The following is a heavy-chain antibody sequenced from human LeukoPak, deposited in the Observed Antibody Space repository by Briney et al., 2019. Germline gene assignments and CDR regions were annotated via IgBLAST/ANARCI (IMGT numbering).Heavy chain of an antibody. CDR1: GGSISSYY. CDR2: IYYSGST. V-gene: IGHV4-59*01. D-gene: IGHD5-18*01. Sequence: SETLSLTCTVSGGSISSYYWSWIRQPPGKGLEWIGYIYYSGSTNYNPSLKSRVTISVDTSKNHFSLTLSSVTAADTAVYYCARGQKYRNGYTVTELGSGYFDYWGQGTLVTVSS. CDR3: ARGQKYRNGYTVTELGSGYFDY. J-gene: IGHJ4*02.